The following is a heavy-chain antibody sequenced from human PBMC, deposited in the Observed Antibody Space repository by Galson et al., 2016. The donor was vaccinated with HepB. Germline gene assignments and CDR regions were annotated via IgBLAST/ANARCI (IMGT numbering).Heavy chain of an antibody. CDR3: AKDGGYCSGGTCFYYAMDV. J-gene: IGHJ6*02. CDR2: ISTYNGNT. V-gene: IGHV1-18*01. Sequence: SVKVSCKASGYTFTDFGLSWVRQAPGQGLEWMGWISTYNGNTHYAQKVQGRVTMTTDTSTSTAYMELRCLTSDDTAVYYCAKDGGYCSGGTCFYYAMDVWGPGTTVTVSS. D-gene: IGHD2-15*01. CDR1: GYTFTDFG.